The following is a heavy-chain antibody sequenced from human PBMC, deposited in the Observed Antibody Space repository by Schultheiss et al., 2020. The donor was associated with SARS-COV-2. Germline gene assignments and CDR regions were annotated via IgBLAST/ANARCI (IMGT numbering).Heavy chain of an antibody. CDR2: IYYSGST. CDR3: TRHLTVTTLYMDV. CDR1: GGSISSSSYY. Sequence: SETLSLTCTVSGGSISSSSYYWGWIRQPPGKGLEWIGYIYYSGSTNYNPSLKSRVTISVDTSKNQFSLKLSSVTAADTAVYYCTRHLTVTTLYMDVWGKGTTVTVSS. J-gene: IGHJ6*03. V-gene: IGHV4-61*05. D-gene: IGHD4-11*01.